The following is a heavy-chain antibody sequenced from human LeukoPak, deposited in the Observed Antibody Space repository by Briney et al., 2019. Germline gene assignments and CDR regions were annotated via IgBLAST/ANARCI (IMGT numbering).Heavy chain of an antibody. D-gene: IGHD2-21*01. V-gene: IGHV4-39*01. Sequence: PSETLSLTCAVSGGSISSSSYYWGWIRQPPGKGLEWIGSIYYSGSTYYNPSLKSRVTISADTSKNQFSLKLSSVTAADTAVYYCARHDRVYSHFMDVWGKGTTVTVSS. CDR2: IYYSGST. CDR1: GGSISSSSYY. J-gene: IGHJ6*03. CDR3: ARHDRVYSHFMDV.